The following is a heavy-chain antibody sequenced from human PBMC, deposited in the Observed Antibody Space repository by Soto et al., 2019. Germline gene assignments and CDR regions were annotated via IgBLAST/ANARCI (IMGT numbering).Heavy chain of an antibody. V-gene: IGHV3-74*01. J-gene: IGHJ4*02. D-gene: IGHD3-22*01. CDR1: GFTFSNHW. CDR3: AREVWEYDSSGYEY. Sequence: GGPLRLPCAASGFTFSNHWMHRVSQVPGKGLVWVSRMNNDGSSTSYADSVKGRFTISRDNAKNTLYLQMNSLRAEDTAVYYCAREVWEYDSSGYEYWGQGTLVTVSS. CDR2: MNNDGSST.